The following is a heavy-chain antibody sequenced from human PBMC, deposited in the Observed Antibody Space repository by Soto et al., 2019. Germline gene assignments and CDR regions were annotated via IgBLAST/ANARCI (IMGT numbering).Heavy chain of an antibody. D-gene: IGHD1-1*01. V-gene: IGHV3-23*01. J-gene: IGHJ4*02. CDR1: GFNIPDYC. CDR2: FTGGHGKT. Sequence: EGQLWESGGGSVQPGGSLKLSCGVSGFNIPDYCVTGVRQPPWTGLAWVSCFTGGHGKTFYADSVRGRFTLSREDYRNMVYLQMASLRVEDTAVYYCTSWNGFGDSWGQGTLVTVAS. CDR3: TSWNGFGDS.